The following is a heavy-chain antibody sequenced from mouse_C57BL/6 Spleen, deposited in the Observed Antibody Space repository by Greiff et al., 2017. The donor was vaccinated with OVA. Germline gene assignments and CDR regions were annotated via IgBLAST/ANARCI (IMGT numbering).Heavy chain of an antibody. CDR1: GYTFTSYW. CDR2: IYPGNSDT. J-gene: IGHJ4*01. Sequence: EVQLQQSGTVLARPGASVKMSCKTSGYTFTSYWMHWVKQRPGQGLEWIGAIYPGNSDTSYNQKFKGKAKLTAVTSASTAYMELSSLTNEDSAVYYCKGGEYYYGSSQEAMDYWGQGTSVTVSS. D-gene: IGHD1-1*01. V-gene: IGHV1-5*01. CDR3: KGGEYYYGSSQEAMDY.